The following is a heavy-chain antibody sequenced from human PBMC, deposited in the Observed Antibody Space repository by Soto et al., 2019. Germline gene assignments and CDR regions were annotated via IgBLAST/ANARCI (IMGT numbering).Heavy chain of an antibody. Sequence: GGSLRLSCAASGFTFSSYAMHWVRQAPGKGLEYVSAISSNGGSTYYANSVKGRFTISRDNSKNTLYLQMGSLRAEDMAVYYCARDQTPNYGDYGWYFDYWGQGTLVTVSS. CDR3: ARDQTPNYGDYGWYFDY. J-gene: IGHJ4*02. D-gene: IGHD4-17*01. CDR2: ISSNGGST. CDR1: GFTFSSYA. V-gene: IGHV3-64*01.